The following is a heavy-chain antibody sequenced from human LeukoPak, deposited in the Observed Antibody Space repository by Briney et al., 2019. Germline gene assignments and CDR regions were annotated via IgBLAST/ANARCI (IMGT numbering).Heavy chain of an antibody. J-gene: IGHJ4*02. V-gene: IGHV4-38-2*02. CDR2: IYHSGCT. CDR3: ARDLNPTHYFDF. CDR1: GYSISSGYY. D-gene: IGHD4-17*01. Sequence: SETLSLTCNVSGYSISSGYYWAWIRQPPGKGLEWIASIYHSGCTHYNPSLKGRVTISVDTSKNDFSLRLSSVAAADTAIYYCARDLNPTHYFDFWGQGTLVTVSS.